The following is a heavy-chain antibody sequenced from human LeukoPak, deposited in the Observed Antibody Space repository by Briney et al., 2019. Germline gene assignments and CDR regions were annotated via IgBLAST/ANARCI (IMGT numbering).Heavy chain of an antibody. CDR2: ISGSSGRT. CDR1: GFIFSSFA. CDR3: AKDLGDYYDRSGYHPMLN. D-gene: IGHD3-22*01. V-gene: IGHV3-23*01. Sequence: GGSLRLSCAASGFIFSSFAMSWVRQAPGKGLEWVSTISGSSGRTHYADSVKGRFTISRDNSKNTLYLQINSLRAEDTAVYYCAKDLGDYYDRSGYHPMLNWGRGTLVTVPS. J-gene: IGHJ4*02.